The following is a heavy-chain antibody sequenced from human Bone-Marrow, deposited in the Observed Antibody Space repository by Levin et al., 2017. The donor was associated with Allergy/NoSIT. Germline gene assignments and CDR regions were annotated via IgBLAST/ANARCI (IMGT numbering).Heavy chain of an antibody. CDR1: GASINNNY. V-gene: IGHV4-59*01. CDR2: IQPSGIT. CDR3: TTVGDHGLLHY. D-gene: IGHD3-3*01. Sequence: PSETLSLTCTVSGASINNNYWTWIRQSPEKGLEWIGCIQPSGITDDNPSLKSRVTMSVDTSRNHFSLRLTSVTAADTAVSYCTTVGDHGLLHYWGQGILVTVSS. J-gene: IGHJ4*02.